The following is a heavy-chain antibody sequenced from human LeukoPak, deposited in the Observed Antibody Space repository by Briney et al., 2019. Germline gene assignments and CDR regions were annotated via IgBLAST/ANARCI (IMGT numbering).Heavy chain of an antibody. J-gene: IGHJ6*02. Sequence: SETLSLTCTVSGGSISSYYWSWIRQPPGKGLEWIGYIYYSGSTNYNPSLKSRVTISVDTSKNQFSLKLSSVTAADTAVYYCARACYGSGGGCPPGMDVWGQGTTVTVSS. D-gene: IGHD2-15*01. CDR1: GGSISSYY. CDR3: ARACYGSGGGCPPGMDV. V-gene: IGHV4-59*01. CDR2: IYYSGST.